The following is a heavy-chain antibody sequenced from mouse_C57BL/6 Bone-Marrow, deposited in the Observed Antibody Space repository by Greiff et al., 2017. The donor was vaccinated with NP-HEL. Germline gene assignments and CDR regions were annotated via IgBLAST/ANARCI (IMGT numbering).Heavy chain of an antibody. CDR2: IDPSDSYT. V-gene: IGHV1-59*01. J-gene: IGHJ2*01. CDR1: GYTFTSYW. Sequence: QVQLKQPGAELVRPGTVVKLSCKASGYTFTSYWMHWVKQRPGQGLEWIGVIDPSDSYTNYNQKFKGQATLTVDTSSSTAYMQLSSLTSEDSAVYYCARSPFIYYYGRDYFDYWGQGTTLTVSS. CDR3: ARSPFIYYYGRDYFDY. D-gene: IGHD1-1*01.